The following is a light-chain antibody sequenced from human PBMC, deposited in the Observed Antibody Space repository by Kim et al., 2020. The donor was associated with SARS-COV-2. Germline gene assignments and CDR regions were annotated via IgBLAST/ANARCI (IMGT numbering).Light chain of an antibody. CDR1: QGIKND. CDR3: LQDNSYPLT. J-gene: IGKJ4*01. Sequence: AYVGDRVTITCRASQGIKNDLAWYQQKPGKAPKLLIYAISILQGGVPSRFGGSGSGTDFTLTISSLQPEDFATYYCLQDNSYPLTFGGGTKVDIK. CDR2: AIS. V-gene: IGKV1-6*01.